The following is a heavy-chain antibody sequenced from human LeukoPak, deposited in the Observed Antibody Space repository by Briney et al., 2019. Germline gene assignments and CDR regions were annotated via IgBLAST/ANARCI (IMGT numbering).Heavy chain of an antibody. CDR1: GFTFANCA. J-gene: IGHJ4*02. Sequence: PGGSPRLSCAASGFTFANCAINWVRQAPGKGLEWVSTISSSGGSTYYADSVKGRFTISRDNSKDTLYLQMNNLRAEDTAIYYCAKSLPGSGSYDYWGQGTLVTVSS. D-gene: IGHD3-10*01. CDR2: ISSSGGST. CDR3: AKSLPGSGSYDY. V-gene: IGHV3-23*01.